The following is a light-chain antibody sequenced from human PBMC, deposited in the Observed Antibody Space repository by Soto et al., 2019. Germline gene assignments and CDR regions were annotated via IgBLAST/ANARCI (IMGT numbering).Light chain of an antibody. CDR1: QSVSSS. J-gene: IGKJ3*01. V-gene: IGKV3-11*01. Sequence: EIVLTQSPATLSLSPGERATLSCRASQSVSSSLAWYQQKPGQAPRLLIYDASNRATDIPARFSGSGSATDFTLTISSLEPEDFAVYFCQQRSNWPRTFGPGTKVDIK. CDR3: QQRSNWPRT. CDR2: DAS.